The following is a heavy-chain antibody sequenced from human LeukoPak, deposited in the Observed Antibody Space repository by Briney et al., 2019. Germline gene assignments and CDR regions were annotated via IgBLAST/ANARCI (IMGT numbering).Heavy chain of an antibody. CDR3: ASAGLTYGSGSYFVY. J-gene: IGHJ4*02. CDR2: INWNGGST. D-gene: IGHD3-10*01. CDR1: GFTFDDYG. V-gene: IGHV3-20*04. Sequence: GGSLRLSCAASGFTFDDYGLSWVRQAPGKGLEWVSGINWNGGSTGYADSVKGRFTISRDNAKNSLYLQMNSLRAEDTALYYCASAGLTYGSGSYFVYWGQGTLVTVSS.